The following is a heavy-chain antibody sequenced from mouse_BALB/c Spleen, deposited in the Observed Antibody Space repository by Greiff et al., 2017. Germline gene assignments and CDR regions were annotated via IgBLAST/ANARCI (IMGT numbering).Heavy chain of an antibody. Sequence: QVQLQQPGAELVKPGASVKLSCKASGYTFTSYYMYWVKQRPGQGLEWIGGINPSNGGTNFNEKFKSKATLTVDKSSSTAYMQLSSLTSEDSAVYYCTRDGSSSFDYWGQGTTLSVSS. CDR1: GYTFTSYY. D-gene: IGHD1-1*01. J-gene: IGHJ2*01. CDR3: TRDGSSSFDY. V-gene: IGHV1S81*02. CDR2: INPSNGGT.